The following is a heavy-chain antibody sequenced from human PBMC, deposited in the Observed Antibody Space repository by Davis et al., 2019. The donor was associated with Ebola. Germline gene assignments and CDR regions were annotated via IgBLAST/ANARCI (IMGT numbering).Heavy chain of an antibody. D-gene: IGHD2-21*02. J-gene: IGHJ4*02. V-gene: IGHV3-73*01. Sequence: GESLKISCAASGFTFSGSAMHWVRQASGKGLEWVGRIRSKANSYATAYAASVKGRFTISRDDSKNTAYLQMNSLKTEDTVVYYCTRSGGDPDYWGQGTLVTVSS. CDR3: TRSGGDPDY. CDR1: GFTFSGSA. CDR2: IRSKANSYAT.